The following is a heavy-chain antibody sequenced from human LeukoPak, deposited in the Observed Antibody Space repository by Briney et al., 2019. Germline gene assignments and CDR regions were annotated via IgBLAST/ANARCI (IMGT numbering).Heavy chain of an antibody. CDR1: GFTFSSYG. Sequence: PGGSLRLSCAASGFTFSSYGMHWVRQAPGKGLEWVSVIYRGGNRYYADSVKGRYTISRDNSKNTVYLQMNRLRVEDTAIYYCATFLYAGNAGGSVGYWGQGTLVTVSS. D-gene: IGHD1-1*01. V-gene: IGHV3-NL1*01. CDR3: ATFLYAGNAGGSVGY. CDR2: IYRGGNR. J-gene: IGHJ4*02.